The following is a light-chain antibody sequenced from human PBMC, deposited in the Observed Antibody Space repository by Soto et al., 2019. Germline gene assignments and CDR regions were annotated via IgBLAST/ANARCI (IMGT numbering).Light chain of an antibody. CDR2: DVT. CDR1: SSDVGGYNY. J-gene: IGLJ1*01. V-gene: IGLV2-14*03. Sequence: QSVLTQPASVSGSPGQSITISCTGTSSDVGGYNYVSWYLHHPGKAPKLIIYDVTNRPSGVSNPFSGSKSGNTPSLTISGLQPQDEADYYCSSYTTSNTRQIVFGTGTKVTVL. CDR3: SSYTTSNTRQIV.